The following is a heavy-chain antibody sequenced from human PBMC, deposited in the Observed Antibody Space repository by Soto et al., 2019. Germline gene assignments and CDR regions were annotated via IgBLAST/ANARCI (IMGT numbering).Heavy chain of an antibody. J-gene: IGHJ4*02. V-gene: IGHV1-18*01. Sequence: ASVKVSCKASGYAFSNFGLIWVRQAPGQGLEWMGWISPSNGQTIYAQNFHGRVTMTTDTSTATAHMELRSLISDDTAVYYCARVIMIFGVANLGSYFDYWGQGTRVTVSS. CDR1: GYAFSNFG. CDR2: ISPSNGQT. D-gene: IGHD3-3*01. CDR3: ARVIMIFGVANLGSYFDY.